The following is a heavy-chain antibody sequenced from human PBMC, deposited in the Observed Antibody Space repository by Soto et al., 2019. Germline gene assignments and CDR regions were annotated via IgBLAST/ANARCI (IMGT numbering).Heavy chain of an antibody. Sequence: EVQLVESGGGLVQPGGSLRLSCAASGFTFSSYSMNWVRRAPGKGLEWVSYISSSSSTIYYADSVKGRFTISRDNAKNSLYLQMNSLRDEDTAVYYCAREAAAGYLNWFDPWGQGTLVTVSS. CDR1: GFTFSSYS. CDR3: AREAAAGYLNWFDP. J-gene: IGHJ5*02. D-gene: IGHD6-13*01. V-gene: IGHV3-48*02. CDR2: ISSSSSTI.